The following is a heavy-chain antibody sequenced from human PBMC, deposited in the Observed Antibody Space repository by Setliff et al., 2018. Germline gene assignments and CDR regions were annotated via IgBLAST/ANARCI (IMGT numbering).Heavy chain of an antibody. D-gene: IGHD2-2*01. Sequence: GESLKISCKGSGYRFSNYWIGWVRQMPGKGLEWMGIIYGGDSDTRYSPSFQGLVSISADKSISTAYLQWSSLKASDTAIYYCAIIEGRVVVGILTIMDTRNPLQPLPWG. J-gene: IGHJ5*02. CDR3: AIIEGRVVVGILTIMDTRNPLQPLP. V-gene: IGHV5-51*01. CDR1: GYRFSNYW. CDR2: IYGGDSDT.